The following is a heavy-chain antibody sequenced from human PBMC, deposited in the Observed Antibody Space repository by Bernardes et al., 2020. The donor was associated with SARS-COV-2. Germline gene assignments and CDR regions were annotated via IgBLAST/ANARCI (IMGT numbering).Heavy chain of an antibody. CDR3: ARSPDYDVLTGYYAEGFDS. D-gene: IGHD3-9*01. J-gene: IGHJ5*01. CDR1: GGSFSGYC. V-gene: IGHV4-34*01. Sequence: SETLSLTCAVYGGSFSGYCWTWIRQPPGKGLEWIGEITHIGSTNYNPSLKSRVTISVDTSKNQFSLKVSSVTAADTAVYYCARSPDYDVLTGYYAEGFDSWGQGTLVSVSS. CDR2: ITHIGST.